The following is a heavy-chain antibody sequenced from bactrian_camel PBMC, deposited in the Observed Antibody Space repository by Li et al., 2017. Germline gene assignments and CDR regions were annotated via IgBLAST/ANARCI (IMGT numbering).Heavy chain of an antibody. J-gene: IGHJ4*01. CDR2: IRPDGTP. V-gene: IGHV3S53*01. CDR1: GYNNIFLVCT. CDR3: KLRGEPGHARSWCHVDY. Sequence: VQLVESGGGSVQAGGSLRLSCAASGYNNIFLVCTMGWHRQAPGKGRELIASIRPDGTPSYDPSVMGRFTISKDNAKNTLYLYLQMNSLKPEDTAMYYCKLRGEPGHARSWCHVDYWGQGTQVTVS. D-gene: IGHD1*01.